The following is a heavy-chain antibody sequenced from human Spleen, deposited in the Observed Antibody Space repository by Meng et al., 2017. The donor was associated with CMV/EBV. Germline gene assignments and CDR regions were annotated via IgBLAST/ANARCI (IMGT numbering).Heavy chain of an antibody. CDR1: GFTFSNAW. CDR3: ANGRSGEPFDY. V-gene: IGHV3-15*01. D-gene: IGHD3-16*01. CDR2: IKSKTDGGTT. J-gene: IGHJ4*02. Sequence: GGSLRLSCAASGFTFSNAWMSWVRQAPGKGLEWVGRIKSKTDGGTTDYAAPVKGRYTISRDDSKNTLYLQMNSLRVEDTAIYYCANGRSGEPFDYWGQGTLVTVSS.